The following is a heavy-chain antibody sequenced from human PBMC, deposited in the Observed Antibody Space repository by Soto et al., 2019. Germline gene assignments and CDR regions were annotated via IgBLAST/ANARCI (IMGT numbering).Heavy chain of an antibody. D-gene: IGHD3-22*01. J-gene: IGHJ4*02. CDR3: ARGPTDYDESSGNYLLDY. Sequence: QVQLVQSGAEVKKPGASVKVSCKASGYTFTTYGMSWVRQAPGQGLDWMGWISTYNGNTKYTERLQARDSMTTDTTASTAYMELRSLRSDDTAVYYCARGPTDYDESSGNYLLDYWDQGTLVTVSS. CDR2: ISTYNGNT. V-gene: IGHV1-18*01. CDR1: GYTFTTYG.